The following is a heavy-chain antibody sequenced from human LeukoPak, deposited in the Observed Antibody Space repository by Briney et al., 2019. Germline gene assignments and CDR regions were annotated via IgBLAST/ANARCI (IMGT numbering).Heavy chain of an antibody. J-gene: IGHJ4*02. V-gene: IGHV1-18*01. D-gene: IGHD3-3*01. Sequence: GASVTVSCMASGYTFTSYGISWVRQAPGQGLEWMGWISAYNGNTNYAQKLQGRVTMTTDTSTSTAYMELRSLRSDDTAVYYCARDPRFLEWLSHFDYWGQGTLVTVSS. CDR3: ARDPRFLEWLSHFDY. CDR2: ISAYNGNT. CDR1: GYTFTSYG.